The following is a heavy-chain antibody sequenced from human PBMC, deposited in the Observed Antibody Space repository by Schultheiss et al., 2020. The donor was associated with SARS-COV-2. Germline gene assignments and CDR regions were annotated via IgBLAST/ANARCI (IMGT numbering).Heavy chain of an antibody. Sequence: SVKVSCKASGGTFSSYAISWVRQAPGQGLEWMGGIIPIFGTANYAQKFQGRVTMTMDTSTSTVYMELRSLRSDDTAVYYCARVGDYGDQDYWGQGTLVTVSS. CDR1: GGTFSSYA. D-gene: IGHD4-17*01. CDR2: IIPIFGTA. CDR3: ARVGDYGDQDY. J-gene: IGHJ4*02. V-gene: IGHV1-69*05.